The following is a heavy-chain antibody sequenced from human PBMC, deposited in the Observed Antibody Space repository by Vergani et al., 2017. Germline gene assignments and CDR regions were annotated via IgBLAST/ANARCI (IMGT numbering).Heavy chain of an antibody. CDR3: ATIGYRRWGYYFDY. V-gene: IGHV4-4*03. Sequence: QVQLQESGPGLVKPPGTLSLTCAVSGDSISSNNCWTWVRQPPGKGLEWIGEICHTEDTKYSPSLKSRGTVSVDESRNLFSLRLNSVTAADTAVYYCATIGYRRWGYYFDYWVQGILVTVSS. D-gene: IGHD2-2*02. CDR2: ICHTEDT. CDR1: GDSISSNNC. J-gene: IGHJ4*02.